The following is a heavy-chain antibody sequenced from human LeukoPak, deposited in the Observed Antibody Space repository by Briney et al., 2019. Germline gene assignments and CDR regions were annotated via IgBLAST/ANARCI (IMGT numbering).Heavy chain of an antibody. J-gene: IGHJ4*02. CDR2: INQDGSEK. CDR3: ARGLQWPAY. CDR1: GFTFSSYW. Sequence: GGSLRLSCAASGFTFSSYWMNWVRQAPGKGLEWVANINQDGSEKYYVDPVRGRFSISRDNAKNSLYLQMNSLRAEDTAIYYCARGLQWPAYWGQGTLVTVSS. D-gene: IGHD4-11*01. V-gene: IGHV3-7*01.